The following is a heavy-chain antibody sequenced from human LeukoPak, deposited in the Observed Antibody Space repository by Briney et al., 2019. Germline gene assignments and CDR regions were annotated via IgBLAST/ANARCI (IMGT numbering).Heavy chain of an antibody. CDR2: IKQDGSGK. J-gene: IGHJ6*02. CDR3: ARDKIVGDYYGMDV. CDR1: GFTFRNDW. V-gene: IGHV3-7*01. Sequence: QTGGSLRLSCAVFGFTFRNDWLSWVRQTPGKGLEWVAMIKQDGSGKNYVDSVRGRFTISRDNAKNSLYLQMNSLRAEDTAVYYCARDKIVGDYYGMDVWGQGTTVTVSS. D-gene: IGHD2-15*01.